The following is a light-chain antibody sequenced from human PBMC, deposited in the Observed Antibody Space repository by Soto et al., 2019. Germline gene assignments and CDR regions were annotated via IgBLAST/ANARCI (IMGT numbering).Light chain of an antibody. J-gene: IGKJ2*01. CDR1: QSVSSK. V-gene: IGKV3D-15*01. CDR3: QQYNNWPPVYT. Sequence: EIVMTQSPATLSVSPGERATLSCRASQSVSSKLAWYQQKPGQAPRLLIYDASTRATGIPGGFSGSGSGTEFTLTISSLQFEDFAVYYCQQYNNWPPVYTFGQGTKLEIK. CDR2: DAS.